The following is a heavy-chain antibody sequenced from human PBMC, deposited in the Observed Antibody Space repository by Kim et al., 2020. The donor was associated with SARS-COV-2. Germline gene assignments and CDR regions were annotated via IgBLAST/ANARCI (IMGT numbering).Heavy chain of an antibody. V-gene: IGHV3-74*01. J-gene: IGHJ3*01. Sequence: GGSLRLSCAVSGFTFSTSWMHWVRQTPGKGLFWVSRINGDGSSTSYADPVRGRFNIYRDNAKNRVYLQMSSLRAEDTAVYYCASRTYSYDDALDLWGQG. D-gene: IGHD3-16*01. CDR1: GFTFSTSW. CDR2: INGDGSST. CDR3: ASRTYSYDDALDL.